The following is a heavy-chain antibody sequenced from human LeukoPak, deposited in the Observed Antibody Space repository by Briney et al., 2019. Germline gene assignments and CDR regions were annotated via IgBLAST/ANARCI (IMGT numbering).Heavy chain of an antibody. CDR1: DYSISSGYY. CDR2: IYRNGVT. D-gene: IGHD2-2*01. CDR3: ARNVVVPAAMGY. Sequence: PSETLSLTCTVSDYSISSGYYWGWIRQPPGKGLEWIGSIYRNGVTFSNASLRSRLSISVDTSKNQFSLKLSSVTAADTAVYYCARNVVVPAAMGYWGQGTLVTVSS. J-gene: IGHJ4*02. V-gene: IGHV4-38-2*02.